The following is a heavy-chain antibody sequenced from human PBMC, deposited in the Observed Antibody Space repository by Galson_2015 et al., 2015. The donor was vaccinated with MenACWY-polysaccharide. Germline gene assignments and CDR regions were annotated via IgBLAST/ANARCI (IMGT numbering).Heavy chain of an antibody. D-gene: IGHD3-22*01. J-gene: IGHJ4*02. CDR2: ISGTGTNI. Sequence: SLRLSCAASGFRFSNHYMSWVRQGPGKGLEWLSYISGTGTNIYYADPVKGRFTISRDNAKNSLYLQMNSLRAEDTAVYYCAETPLDYYDSSGFIRNWGQGTLVTVSS. V-gene: IGHV3-11*01. CDR1: GFRFSNHY. CDR3: AETPLDYYDSSGFIRN.